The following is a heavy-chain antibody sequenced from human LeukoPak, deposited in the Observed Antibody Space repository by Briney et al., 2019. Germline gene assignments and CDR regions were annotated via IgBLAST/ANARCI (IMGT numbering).Heavy chain of an antibody. D-gene: IGHD6-13*01. CDR2: ISSSTI. Sequence: LSGRSLRLSCAASGFTFSSYSMNWVRQAPGKGLEWVSYISSSTIYYADSVKGRFTISRDNAKNSLYLQMNSLRAEDTAVYYCASEDSSGWYGPDYWGQGTLVTVSS. J-gene: IGHJ4*02. V-gene: IGHV3-48*04. CDR3: ASEDSSGWYGPDY. CDR1: GFTFSSYS.